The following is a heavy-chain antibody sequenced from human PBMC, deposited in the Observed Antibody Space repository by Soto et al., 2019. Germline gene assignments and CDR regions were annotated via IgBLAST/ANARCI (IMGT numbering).Heavy chain of an antibody. D-gene: IGHD2-21*01. Sequence: QVQLMQSGTEVKKPGASVKVSCTASGYTLANYGISWVRHSPLQGLEWMGWISGNNGATNYAPTIQGRVTMTIDTSTDTDYMDMRNLRYDDTAVYFCERDLKYFSINGNWFDSWGPSTLVTVSS. CDR3: ERDLKYFSINGNWFDS. J-gene: IGHJ5*01. CDR2: ISGNNGAT. CDR1: GYTLANYG. V-gene: IGHV1-18*04.